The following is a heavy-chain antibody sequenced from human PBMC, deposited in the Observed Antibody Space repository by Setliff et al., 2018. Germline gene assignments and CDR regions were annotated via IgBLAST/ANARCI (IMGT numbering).Heavy chain of an antibody. CDR1: GGSFSGYY. V-gene: IGHV4-34*01. J-gene: IGHJ6*03. Sequence: SETLSLTCAVYGGSFSGYYWSWIRQPPGKGLELIGEINHSGSTNYNPSLKSRVTISVDTSKNQFSLKLSSVAAADTAVYYCARGGYSYGHHYYYYMDVWGKGTTVTVSS. CDR2: INHSGST. CDR3: ARGGYSYGHHYYYYMDV. D-gene: IGHD5-18*01.